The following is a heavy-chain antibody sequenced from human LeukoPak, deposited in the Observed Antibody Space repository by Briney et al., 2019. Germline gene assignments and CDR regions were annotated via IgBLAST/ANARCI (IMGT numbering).Heavy chain of an antibody. D-gene: IGHD3-10*01. CDR1: GYTFTGYY. Sequence: ASVKVSCKASGYTFTGYYMHWVRQAPGQGLEWMGWINPNSGGTNYAQKFQGRVTMTRDTSISTAYMELSRLRSDDTAVYYCARGSSAYYDSGSYYSPGYWGQGTLVAVSS. J-gene: IGHJ4*02. CDR3: ARGSSAYYDSGSYYSPGY. V-gene: IGHV1-2*02. CDR2: INPNSGGT.